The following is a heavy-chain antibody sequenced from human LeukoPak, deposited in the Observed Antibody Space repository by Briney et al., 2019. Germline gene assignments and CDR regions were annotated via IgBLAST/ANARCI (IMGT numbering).Heavy chain of an antibody. CDR3: AKTWIMRGGLDY. J-gene: IGHJ4*02. CDR2: IRYDGSNK. V-gene: IGHV3-30*02. CDR1: GFTFSSYG. D-gene: IGHD3-10*01. Sequence: AGGSLRLSCAASGFTFSSYGMHWVRQAPGKGLEWVAFIRYDGSNKYYADSVKGRFTISRDNSKNTLYLQMNSLRAEDTAVYYCAKTWIMRGGLDYWGQGTLVTVSS.